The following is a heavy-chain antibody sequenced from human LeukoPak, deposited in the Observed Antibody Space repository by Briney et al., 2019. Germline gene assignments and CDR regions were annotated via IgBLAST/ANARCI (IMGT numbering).Heavy chain of an antibody. Sequence: ASVKVSCKDSGYTFTSYGISWVRQPPGQGLEWVGWICAYSGNTNYAQKLQGRVTMTTDTSTSTAYMELSSLRSEDTAVYYCATDFRSGSETDAFDIWGQGTMVTVSS. V-gene: IGHV1-18*01. CDR2: ICAYSGNT. CDR3: ATDFRSGSETDAFDI. CDR1: GYTFTSYG. D-gene: IGHD3-3*01. J-gene: IGHJ3*02.